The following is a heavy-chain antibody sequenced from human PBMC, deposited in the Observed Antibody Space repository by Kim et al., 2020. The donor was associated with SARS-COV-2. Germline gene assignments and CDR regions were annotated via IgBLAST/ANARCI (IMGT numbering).Heavy chain of an antibody. CDR2: INPTNGDA. J-gene: IGHJ6*02. Sequence: ASVKVSCKASGYTFTTFYIQWVRQAPGQGLEWMAKINPTNGDAFYAQKFQGRVTMTRDTSTSTVYMELTSLRSEDTAIYYCARNLGYCTVSSCPGMDVWGQGTTVTVSS. V-gene: IGHV1-46*01. D-gene: IGHD2-8*02. CDR3: ARNLGYCTVSSCPGMDV. CDR1: GYTFTTFY.